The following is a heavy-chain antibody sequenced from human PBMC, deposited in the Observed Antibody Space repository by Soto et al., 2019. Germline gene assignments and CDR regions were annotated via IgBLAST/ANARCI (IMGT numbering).Heavy chain of an antibody. CDR3: AREHRDYVGNDWYFDL. CDR2: IYYSGST. V-gene: IGHV4-31*03. D-gene: IGHD4-17*01. J-gene: IGHJ2*01. Sequence: SETLSLTCTVSGGSISSGGYYWSWIRQHPGKGLEWIGYIYYSGSTYYNPSLKSRVTISVDTSKNQFSLKLSSVTAADTAVYYCAREHRDYVGNDWYFDLWGRGTLVTVSS. CDR1: GGSISSGGYY.